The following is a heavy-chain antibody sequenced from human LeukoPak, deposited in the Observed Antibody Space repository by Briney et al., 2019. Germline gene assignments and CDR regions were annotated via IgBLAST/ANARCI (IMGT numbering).Heavy chain of an antibody. Sequence: GGSLRLSCAASGFTFSDYGMHWVRQAPGKGLEWVAFLRYDGTSEYYSDSVRGRFTISRDNSKNTVYLQMNSLRTEDTAAYYCAKDRISLGELLSSLEYWGQGILVTVSS. CDR2: LRYDGTSE. J-gene: IGHJ4*02. D-gene: IGHD3-10*01. V-gene: IGHV3-30*02. CDR1: GFTFSDYG. CDR3: AKDRISLGELLSSLEY.